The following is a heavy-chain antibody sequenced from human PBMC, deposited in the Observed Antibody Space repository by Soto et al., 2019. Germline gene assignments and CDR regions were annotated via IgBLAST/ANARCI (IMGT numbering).Heavy chain of an antibody. V-gene: IGHV3-13*04. D-gene: IGHD3-22*01. Sequence: EVQLVESGGGLVQPGGSLRLSCSASGFTFSSYDMHWVRQGTGKGLEWVSAIGTTGDTYYAGSVKGRFTISRENAKNSLDLQMNSLRAGDTAISFCASAIGPTLFHYWGQGTLVTVSS. CDR3: ASAIGPTLFHY. J-gene: IGHJ4*02. CDR2: IGTTGDT. CDR1: GFTFSSYD.